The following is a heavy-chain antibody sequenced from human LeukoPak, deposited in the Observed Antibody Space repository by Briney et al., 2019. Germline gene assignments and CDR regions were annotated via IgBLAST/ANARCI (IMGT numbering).Heavy chain of an antibody. CDR3: ASATMVRVYGMDV. CDR1: GYTFTTYD. J-gene: IGHJ6*02. CDR2: VNPSSGVT. V-gene: IGHV1-8*01. D-gene: IGHD3-10*01. Sequence: ASVKVSCKAFGYTFTTYDINWVRQATGQGLEWMGWVNPSSGVTRYAQKFQGRVTMTRDTSTSTVYMELSSLRSEDTAVYYCASATMVRVYGMDVWGQGTTVTVSS.